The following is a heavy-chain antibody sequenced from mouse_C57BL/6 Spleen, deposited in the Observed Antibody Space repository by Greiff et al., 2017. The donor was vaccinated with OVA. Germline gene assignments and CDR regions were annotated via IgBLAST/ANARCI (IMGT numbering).Heavy chain of an antibody. D-gene: IGHD2-1*01. Sequence: QVQLQQPGAELVMPGASVKLSCKASGYTFTSYWMHWVKQRPGQGLEWIGEIDPSDSYTNYNQKFKGKSTLTVDKSSRTAYMQRSSLTSEDSAVYYCARSRDYGNGEDWFAYWGQGTLVTVSA. J-gene: IGHJ3*01. V-gene: IGHV1-69*01. CDR1: GYTFTSYW. CDR2: IDPSDSYT. CDR3: ARSRDYGNGEDWFAY.